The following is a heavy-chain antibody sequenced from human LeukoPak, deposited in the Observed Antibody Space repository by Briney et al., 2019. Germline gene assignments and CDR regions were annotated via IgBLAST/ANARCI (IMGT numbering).Heavy chain of an antibody. V-gene: IGHV3-64D*06. CDR1: GFTFSSYA. CDR2: ISSNGGST. J-gene: IGHJ5*02. Sequence: GGSLRLSCSASGFTFSSYAMHWVRQAPGKGLEYVSAISSNGGSTYYADSVKGRFTISRDNSKNTLYLQMSSLRAEDTAVYYCVKDKSNRVRGVIVSWFDPWGQGTLVTVSS. D-gene: IGHD3-10*01. CDR3: VKDKSNRVRGVIVSWFDP.